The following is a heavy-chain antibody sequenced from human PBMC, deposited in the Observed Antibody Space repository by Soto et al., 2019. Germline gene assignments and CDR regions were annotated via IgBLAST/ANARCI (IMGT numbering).Heavy chain of an antibody. CDR2: IIPIFGTA. V-gene: IGHV1-69*13. CDR3: ARESFCSSTSCYYYYGMDV. D-gene: IGHD2-2*01. Sequence: GASVKVSCKASGGTFSSYAISWVRQAPGQGLEWMGGIIPIFGTANYAQKFQGRVTITADESTSTAYMELSSLRSEDTAVYYCARESFCSSTSCYYYYGMDVGGKGTRVTVSS. CDR1: GGTFSSYA. J-gene: IGHJ6*04.